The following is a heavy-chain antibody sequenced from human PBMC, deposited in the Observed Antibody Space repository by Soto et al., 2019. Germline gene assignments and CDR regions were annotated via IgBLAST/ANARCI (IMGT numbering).Heavy chain of an antibody. CDR3: ARDSGSYSYFDY. CDR1: GGSISSGGYY. V-gene: IGHV4-31*03. CDR2: IYYSGST. D-gene: IGHD1-26*01. J-gene: IGHJ4*02. Sequence: SETLSLTCTVSGGSISSGGYYWSWIRQHPGKGLEWIGYIYYSGSTYYNPSLKSRVTISVDTSKNQFSLKLSSVTAADTAVYYCARDSGSYSYFDYWGQGTLVTVSS.